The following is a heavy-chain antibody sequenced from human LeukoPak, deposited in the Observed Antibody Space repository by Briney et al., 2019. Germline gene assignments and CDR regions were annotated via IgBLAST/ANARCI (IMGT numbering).Heavy chain of an antibody. V-gene: IGHV4-39*01. CDR2: INYSGTT. CDR1: GGAIISDNFY. CDR3: GRLFDS. Sequence: SGTLSLTCTVSGGAIISDNFYWGWVRQPPGKGLEWVGSINYSGTTYYNPSLRSRVSISVDTSRTQSFLRLNSVSAADTAVYYCGRLFDSWGQGILVTVSS. J-gene: IGHJ4*02.